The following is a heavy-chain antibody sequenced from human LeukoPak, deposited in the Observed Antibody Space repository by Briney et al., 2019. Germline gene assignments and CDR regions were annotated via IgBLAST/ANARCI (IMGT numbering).Heavy chain of an antibody. V-gene: IGHV3-30-3*01. D-gene: IGHD3-10*01. J-gene: IGHJ4*02. CDR1: GFTFTSYI. CDR3: ARGSPRRPPDD. CDR2: VSYDGNDK. Sequence: GGSLRLSCAASGFTFTSYIMNWVRQAPGKGLEWVAVVSYDGNDKYYADSVKGRFTISRDNSNNTLYLQMNSLRTENTAVYYCARGSPRRPPDDWGQGTLVTVSS.